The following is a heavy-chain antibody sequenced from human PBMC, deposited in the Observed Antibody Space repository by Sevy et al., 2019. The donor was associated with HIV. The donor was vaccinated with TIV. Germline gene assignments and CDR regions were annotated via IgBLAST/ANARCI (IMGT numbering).Heavy chain of an antibody. CDR1: GFTFGDYA. V-gene: IGHV3-49*03. CDR2: MRSKAYGGTT. D-gene: IGHD3-10*01. Sequence: GGSLRLCCTASGFTFGDYAMSWFRQAPGKGLVCVGFMRSKAYGGTTEYAASVKGRFTISRDDSKSIGYLQMNSLKTDDTAVYYCTREGYYGSGSSVDYWGQGTLVTVSS. J-gene: IGHJ4*02. CDR3: TREGYYGSGSSVDY.